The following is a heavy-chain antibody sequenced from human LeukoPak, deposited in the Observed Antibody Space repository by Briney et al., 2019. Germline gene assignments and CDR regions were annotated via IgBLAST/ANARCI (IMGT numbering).Heavy chain of an antibody. CDR1: GFTFSTYA. V-gene: IGHV3-23*01. CDR2: IIGSGDDT. D-gene: IGHD6-25*01. CDR3: AKDKALYNSAQNHFDY. J-gene: IGHJ4*02. Sequence: PGGTLRLSCAASGFTFSTYAMSWVRQAPGKGLEWVSSIIGSGDDTYYADSVNGRFTISRDNSKNTLYLQMNSLRAADTAVYYCAKDKALYNSAQNHFDYWGQGSLVT.